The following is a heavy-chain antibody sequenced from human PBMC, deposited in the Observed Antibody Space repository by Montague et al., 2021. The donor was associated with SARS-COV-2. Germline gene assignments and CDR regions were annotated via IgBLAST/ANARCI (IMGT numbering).Heavy chain of an antibody. CDR1: GGSISSITYY. J-gene: IGHJ5*02. CDR3: ARRPYYYDSSGQFDP. D-gene: IGHD3-22*01. V-gene: IGHV4-39*07. Sequence: SETLSLTCTVSGGSISSITYYRGWIRQPPGKGLEWIASIYYSGSTYFNPSLKSRVAISIDTSKNQFSLKLSSVTAADTAVYYCARRPYYYDSSGQFDPWGQGGLVTVSS. CDR2: IYYSGST.